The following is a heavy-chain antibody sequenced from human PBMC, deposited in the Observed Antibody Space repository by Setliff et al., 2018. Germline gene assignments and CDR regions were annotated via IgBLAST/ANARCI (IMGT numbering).Heavy chain of an antibody. D-gene: IGHD6-13*01. J-gene: IGHJ3*02. CDR3: ARLIAAAGSRAFDI. Sequence: PSETLSLTCTVSGYSISSGYYWGWIRQPPGKGLEWIGSIYHSGSTYYNPSLKSRVTISVDTSKNQFSLKLSSVTAADTAVYYCARLIAAAGSRAFDIWGQGTMVTVSS. CDR1: GYSISSGYY. V-gene: IGHV4-38-2*02. CDR2: IYHSGST.